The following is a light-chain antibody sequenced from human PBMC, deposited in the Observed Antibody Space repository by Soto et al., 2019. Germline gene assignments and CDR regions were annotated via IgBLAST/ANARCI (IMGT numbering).Light chain of an antibody. CDR1: QSVSSS. CDR2: GAS. CDR3: QQHNGWPLT. V-gene: IGKV3-15*01. Sequence: EIVMTQSPGTLSVSPGERVTLSCRGSQSVSSSLAWYQQKPGQAPRLLIYGASTRAPGVPARFSGSGSGTDFTFTISSLQSEDFAVYYSQQHNGWPLTFGGGTKVEIK. J-gene: IGKJ4*01.